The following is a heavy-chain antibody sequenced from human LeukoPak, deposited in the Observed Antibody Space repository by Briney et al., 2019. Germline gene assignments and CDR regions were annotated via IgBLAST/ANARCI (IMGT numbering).Heavy chain of an antibody. CDR1: GGSISSYY. J-gene: IGHJ4*02. Sequence: SSETLSLTCTVSGGSISSYYWSWIRQPPGKGLEWIGYIYYSGSTNYNPSLKSRVTMSVDTSKNQFSLKLSSVTAADTAVYYCARGVRGEVPLYSSGLFDYWGQGTLVTVSS. V-gene: IGHV4-59*01. CDR3: ARGVRGEVPLYSSGLFDY. D-gene: IGHD6-19*01. CDR2: IYYSGST.